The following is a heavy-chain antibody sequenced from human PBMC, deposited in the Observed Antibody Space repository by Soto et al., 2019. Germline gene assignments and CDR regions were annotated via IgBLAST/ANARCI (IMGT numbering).Heavy chain of an antibody. CDR2: INPSGGST. D-gene: IGHD5-18*01. J-gene: IGHJ5*02. CDR3: ARGLRGYSYGALEFDT. V-gene: IGHV1-46*01. Sequence: ASVKVSCKASGYTFTSYYMHWVRQAPGQGLEWMGIINPSGGSTSYAQKFQGRVTMTRDTSTSTVYMELSSLRSEDKAVYYCARGLRGYSYGALEFDTWGQGTLVTVSS. CDR1: GYTFTSYY.